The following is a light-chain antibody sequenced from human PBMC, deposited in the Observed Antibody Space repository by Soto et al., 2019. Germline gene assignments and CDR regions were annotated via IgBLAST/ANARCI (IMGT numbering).Light chain of an antibody. CDR2: ANI. V-gene: IGLV1-40*01. Sequence: QAVVTQPPSVSGAPGQRVTISCTGSSSNIGAGYDVHWYQQLPGTAPKLLIYANINRPSGVPDRFSGSKSATSASLAIAGLQAEDEADYYCQSYDSSLRGYVSGTGTKVTVL. CDR3: QSYDSSLRGYV. CDR1: SSNIGAGYD. J-gene: IGLJ1*01.